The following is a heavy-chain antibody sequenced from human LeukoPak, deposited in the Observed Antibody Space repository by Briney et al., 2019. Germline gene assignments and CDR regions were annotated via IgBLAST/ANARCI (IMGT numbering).Heavy chain of an antibody. J-gene: IGHJ4*02. V-gene: IGHV3-21*01. CDR1: GFTFSSYS. Sequence: PGGSLRLSCAASGFTFSSYSMNWVRQAPGKGLEWVSSISSSRSYIYYADSVKGRFTISRDNAKNSLYLQMNSLRAEDTAVYYCASRPSQWFGESPFDYWGQGTLVTVSS. D-gene: IGHD3-10*01. CDR2: ISSSRSYI. CDR3: ASRPSQWFGESPFDY.